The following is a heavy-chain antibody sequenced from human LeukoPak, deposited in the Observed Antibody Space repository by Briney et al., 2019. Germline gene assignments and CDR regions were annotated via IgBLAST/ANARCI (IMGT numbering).Heavy chain of an antibody. J-gene: IGHJ4*02. D-gene: IGHD6-13*01. CDR1: GFTFSDYY. Sequence: GGSLRLSCAASGFTFSDYYMSWLRQAPGKGLEWVSFISSTSSCIKDADSVKGRFTISRDNAKKSLYLQMNSLRAEDTAVYYCARDSSSWSVDYWGQGTLVTVSS. V-gene: IGHV3-11*05. CDR2: ISSTSSCI. CDR3: ARDSSSWSVDY.